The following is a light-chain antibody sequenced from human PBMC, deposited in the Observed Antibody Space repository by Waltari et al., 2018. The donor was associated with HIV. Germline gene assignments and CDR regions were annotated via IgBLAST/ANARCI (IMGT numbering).Light chain of an antibody. Sequence: DIVMTQSPDSLVVSLGERATIACKSSQSVFHSSNSNNYLAWYQHKPGQSPKLLLYWASTREFGGPDRFSGSGSGTDFTLTINSLQAEDAAVYYCLQYYSTPSFGQGTRLEIK. CDR2: WAS. CDR3: LQYYSTPS. CDR1: QSVFHSSNSNNY. J-gene: IGKJ5*01. V-gene: IGKV4-1*01.